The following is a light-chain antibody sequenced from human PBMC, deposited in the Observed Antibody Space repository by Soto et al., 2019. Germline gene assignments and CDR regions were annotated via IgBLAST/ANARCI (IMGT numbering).Light chain of an antibody. CDR1: QSITNY. V-gene: IGKV1-39*01. J-gene: IGKJ2*01. CDR3: QQSYNYPYT. Sequence: DIHFTHSPSSLSASVRDRVTITCRASQSITNYLNWYQHEPGKAPKLLIYAASSLQSGVPPRFSGSGSGTDFTLTISSLQPEDFATYYCQQSYNYPYTFGQGTK. CDR2: AAS.